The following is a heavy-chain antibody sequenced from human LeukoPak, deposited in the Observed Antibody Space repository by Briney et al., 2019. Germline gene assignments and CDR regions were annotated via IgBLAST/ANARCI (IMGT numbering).Heavy chain of an antibody. CDR3: ARDAPSSGWPIDY. Sequence: PGRSLRLSCAASGFTFSSYAMHWVRQAPGKGLEWVAVISYDGSNKYYADSVKGRFTISRDNSKNTLYLQMNSLRAEDTAVYYCARDAPSSGWPIDYWGQGTLATVSS. D-gene: IGHD6-19*01. J-gene: IGHJ4*02. V-gene: IGHV3-30-3*01. CDR2: ISYDGSNK. CDR1: GFTFSSYA.